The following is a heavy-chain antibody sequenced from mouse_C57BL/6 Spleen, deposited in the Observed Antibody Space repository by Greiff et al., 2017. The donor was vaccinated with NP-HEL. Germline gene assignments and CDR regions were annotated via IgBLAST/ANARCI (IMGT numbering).Heavy chain of an antibody. D-gene: IGHD3-2*02. CDR1: GYTFTSYW. CDR2: IDPSDSET. CDR3: ARWGDSSGYAY. V-gene: IGHV1-52*01. J-gene: IGHJ3*01. Sequence: QVQLQQPGAELVRPGSSVKLSCKASGYTFTSYWMHWVKQRPIQGLEWIGNIDPSDSETNYNQKFKDKATLTVDKSSSTAYMPLSSLTSEDSAVYYCARWGDSSGYAYWGQGTLVTVSA.